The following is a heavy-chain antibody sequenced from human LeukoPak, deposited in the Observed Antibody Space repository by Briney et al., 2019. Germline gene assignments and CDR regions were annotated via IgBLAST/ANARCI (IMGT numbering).Heavy chain of an antibody. CDR3: AKGYYGGSATHFDS. Sequence: PGGSLRLSCAASGFTFSNAWMSWVRQAPGKGREWVGRIKSKTDGGKTDYAAPVKGRFTISRDDSKNTLYLQMNSLRAEDTALYYCAKGYYGGSATHFDSWGRGTLVTVSS. J-gene: IGHJ4*02. CDR2: IKSKTDGGKT. V-gene: IGHV3-15*01. D-gene: IGHD4-23*01. CDR1: GFTFSNAW.